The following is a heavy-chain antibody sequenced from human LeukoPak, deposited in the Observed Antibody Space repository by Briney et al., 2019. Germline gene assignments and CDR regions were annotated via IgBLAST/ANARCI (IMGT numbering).Heavy chain of an antibody. CDR1: GYTFTGYY. CDR3: ARDRVGSGWPRPYYFEF. CDR2: INPNIGAT. J-gene: IGHJ4*02. V-gene: IGHV1-2*02. Sequence: ASVKVSCRPSGYTFTGYYMHWVRQAPGQGLEWMGWINPNIGATMYAQKFQGRVSMTRDTSVSTGYMELTSLRSDDTAVYYRARDRVGSGWPRPYYFEFWGQGTLVIVSS. D-gene: IGHD6-19*01.